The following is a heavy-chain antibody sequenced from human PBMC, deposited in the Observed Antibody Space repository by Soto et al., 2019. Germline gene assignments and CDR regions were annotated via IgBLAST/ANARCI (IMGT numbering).Heavy chain of an antibody. CDR1: GYTFTSSG. V-gene: IGHV1-18*01. CDR2: IIAYNGNT. D-gene: IGHD3-16*01. J-gene: IGHJ4*02. CDR3: ARDWAAAGTLDY. Sequence: HVQLVQYGAEVKKTGASVKVSCKASGYTFTSSGISWVRQAPGQGPEWRGWIIAYNGNTNYAQTLQRRVTKTTDTSTSTADRELRGLGSDDTAVYYGARDWAAAGTLDYWGQGTLVTVSS.